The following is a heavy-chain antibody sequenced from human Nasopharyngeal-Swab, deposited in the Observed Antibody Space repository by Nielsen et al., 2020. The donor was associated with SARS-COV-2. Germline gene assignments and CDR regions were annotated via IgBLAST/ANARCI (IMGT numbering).Heavy chain of an antibody. CDR2: ISAYNGNT. Sequence: ASVKVSCKASGYTFTSYGISWVRQAPGQGLEWMGWISAYNGNTNYAQKLQGRVTMTTDTSTSTAYMELRSLRSDDTAVYYCARALGIAAAGTSSLYGYWGQGTLVTVSP. V-gene: IGHV1-18*01. CDR3: ARALGIAAAGTSSLYGY. D-gene: IGHD6-13*01. J-gene: IGHJ4*02. CDR1: GYTFTSYG.